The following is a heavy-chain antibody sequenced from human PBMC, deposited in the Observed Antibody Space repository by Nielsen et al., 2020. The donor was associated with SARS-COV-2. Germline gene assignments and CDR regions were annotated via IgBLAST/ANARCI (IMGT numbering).Heavy chain of an antibody. J-gene: IGHJ4*02. CDR1: GGSISSGGYY. V-gene: IGHV4-31*03. CDR2: IYYSGST. CDR3: ARANTLSTVVRAPVFDY. Sequence: SETLSLTCTVSGGSISSGGYYWSWIRQHPGKGLEWIGYIYYSGSTYYNPSLKSRVTISVDTSKNQFSLKLSSVTAADTAVYYCARANTLSTVVRAPVFDYWGQRTLVTVSS. D-gene: IGHD4-23*01.